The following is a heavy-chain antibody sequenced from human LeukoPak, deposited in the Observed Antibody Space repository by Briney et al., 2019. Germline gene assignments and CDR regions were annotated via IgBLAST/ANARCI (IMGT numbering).Heavy chain of an antibody. J-gene: IGHJ4*02. V-gene: IGHV3-30*04. Sequence: PGRSLRLSCAASGFTFISYAMHWVRQAPGKGLEWVAVIPYDGNNKKYADSVKGRFTISRDNSKNTLYLQMNSLRAEDTAVYYCARESGVLRGYSYGQWGQGILVTVSS. D-gene: IGHD5-18*01. CDR3: ARESGVLRGYSYGQ. CDR2: IPYDGNNK. CDR1: GFTFISYA.